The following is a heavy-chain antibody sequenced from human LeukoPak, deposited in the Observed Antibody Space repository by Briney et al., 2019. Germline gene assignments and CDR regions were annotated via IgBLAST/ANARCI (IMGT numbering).Heavy chain of an antibody. CDR1: GFTFSNYG. D-gene: IGHD2-15*01. CDR3: AKGVVAATNAAYYGMDV. Sequence: GGSLRLSCAASGFTFSNYGMHWVRQAPGNGLEWVAVISYDESDKYYADSVKGRFTISRDNSKNTLYLQMNSLRPEDTAVYYCAKGVVAATNAAYYGMDVWGQGTTVTVSS. CDR2: ISYDESDK. J-gene: IGHJ6*02. V-gene: IGHV3-30*18.